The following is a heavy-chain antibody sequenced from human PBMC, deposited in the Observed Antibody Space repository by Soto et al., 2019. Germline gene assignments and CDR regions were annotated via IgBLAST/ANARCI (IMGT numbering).Heavy chain of an antibody. J-gene: IGHJ6*02. CDR3: ATGYSGYDWDYGMDV. CDR2: ISAYNGKT. D-gene: IGHD5-12*01. Sequence: GASVKVSCKASGYTFTSYGISWVRQAPGQGLEWMGWISAYNGKTNYAQKLQGRVTMTTDTSTNTAYMELRSLRSEDTAVYYCATGYSGYDWDYGMDVWGQGTTVTVSS. V-gene: IGHV1-18*01. CDR1: GYTFTSYG.